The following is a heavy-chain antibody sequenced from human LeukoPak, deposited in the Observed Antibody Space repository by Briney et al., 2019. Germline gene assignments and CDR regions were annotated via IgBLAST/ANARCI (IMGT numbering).Heavy chain of an antibody. CDR3: ARGRYSGSYSGDY. CDR2: ISSSSSYI. D-gene: IGHD1-26*01. Sequence: PGGSLRLSCAASGFTFSTYAMIWVRQAPGRGLEWVSSISSSSSYIYYADSVKGRFTISRDNAKNSLYLQMNSLRAEDTAVYYCARGRYSGSYSGDYWGQGTLVTVSS. J-gene: IGHJ4*02. V-gene: IGHV3-21*01. CDR1: GFTFSTYA.